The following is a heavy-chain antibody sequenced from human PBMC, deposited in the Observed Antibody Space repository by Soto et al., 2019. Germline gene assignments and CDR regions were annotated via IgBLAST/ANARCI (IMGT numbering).Heavy chain of an antibody. D-gene: IGHD2-15*01. CDR2: IYSGGST. J-gene: IGHJ4*02. V-gene: IGHV3-66*01. CDR3: ARGTVAVVAAY. CDR1: GFTVSSNY. Sequence: PGGSLRLSCAASGFTVSSNYMSWVRQAPGKGLEWVSVIYSGGSTYYADSVKGRFTISRDNSKNTLYLQMNGLRAEDTAVYYCARGTVAVVAAYWGQGTLVTVSS.